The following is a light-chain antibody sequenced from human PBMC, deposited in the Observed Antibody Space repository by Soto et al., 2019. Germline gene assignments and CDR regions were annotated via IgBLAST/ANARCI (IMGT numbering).Light chain of an antibody. V-gene: IGKV1-5*03. CDR3: QQYLSYPIT. J-gene: IGKJ5*01. CDR2: KAS. CDR1: QSLSSW. Sequence: DIQMTQSPSTLSASVGDRVTITCRASQSLSSWLAWYQQKPGKAPKSLIYKASSLESGVPSRFSGSGSGTEFTLTISSLQPYDFAPDFCQQYLSYPITFGQGTRLEIK.